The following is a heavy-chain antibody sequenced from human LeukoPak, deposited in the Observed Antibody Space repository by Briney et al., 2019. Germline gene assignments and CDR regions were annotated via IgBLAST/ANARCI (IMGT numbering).Heavy chain of an antibody. D-gene: IGHD1-26*01. CDR1: GFTYSSYW. J-gene: IGHJ5*02. V-gene: IGHV3-74*01. CDR2: IKNDGSST. CDR3: VSTSGTYRFDP. Sequence: GGSLRLSCAASGFTYSSYWMHWVRQAPGKGLVWVSRIKNDGSSTTYADSVKARFTISIDNAKNTLYLQMNSLRAEDTAVYYCVSTSGTYRFDPWGQGTLVTVSS.